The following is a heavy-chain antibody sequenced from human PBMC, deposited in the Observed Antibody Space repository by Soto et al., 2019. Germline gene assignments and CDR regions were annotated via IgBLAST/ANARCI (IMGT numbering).Heavy chain of an antibody. CDR2: FYYSGST. J-gene: IGHJ4*02. CDR3: AIYTAMEPTFDY. CDR1: GGSISSGDYY. V-gene: IGHV4-30-4*01. D-gene: IGHD5-18*01. Sequence: QVQLQESGPGLVKPSQTLSLTCTVSGGSISSGDYYWSWIRQPPGKGLEWIGYFYYSGSTYYNPSLKSRVTISVDTSKNQFSLKLNSVTAADTAVYYCAIYTAMEPTFDYWGQGTLVTVSS.